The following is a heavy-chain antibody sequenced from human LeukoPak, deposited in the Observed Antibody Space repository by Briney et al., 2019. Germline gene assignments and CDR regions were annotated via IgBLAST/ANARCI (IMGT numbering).Heavy chain of an antibody. CDR1: EYGLTNYY. CDR2: IQFSGGTT. J-gene: IGHJ4*02. CDR3: AREGTTTVTKNFDY. V-gene: IGHV1-46*01. Sequence: ASVKVSCKASEYGLTNYYIHWVRQAPGQGLEWMGAIQFSGGTTTYAQEFQGRVTMTRDTSTNTVYMELNSLRSDDTAVYYCAREGTTTVTKNFDYWGQGTLVTVSS. D-gene: IGHD4-17*01.